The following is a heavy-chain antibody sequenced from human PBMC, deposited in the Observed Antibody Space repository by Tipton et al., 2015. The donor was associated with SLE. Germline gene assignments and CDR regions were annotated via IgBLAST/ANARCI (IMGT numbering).Heavy chain of an antibody. Sequence: SLRLSCAASGFIFSDHYMDWVRQAPGKGLEWVGRIRNKVKSYTTQYAASVEGRFTISRDDSKNSLFLQMNSLTTEDTAVYYCTRVGYHGLGNTPGYYFDFWGQGTLVTVSS. CDR3: TRVGYHGLGNTPGYYFDF. D-gene: IGHD3-10*01. CDR1: GFIFSDHY. V-gene: IGHV3-72*01. CDR2: IRNKVKSYTT. J-gene: IGHJ4*02.